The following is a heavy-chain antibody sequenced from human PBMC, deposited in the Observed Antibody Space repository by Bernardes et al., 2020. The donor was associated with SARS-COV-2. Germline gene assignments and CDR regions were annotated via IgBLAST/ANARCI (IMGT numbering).Heavy chain of an antibody. CDR2: IDCDGSGA. Sequence: GGSLRLSCAASGFTFNNHCMHWVRQAPGKGLVWVSRIDCDGSGASYADSVRGRFTISRDNAKNTLYLQMNSVRAEDTAVYYCVRGSGRSGRGAYWGQGAMVTVSS. CDR3: VRGSGRSGRGAY. D-gene: IGHD6-19*01. J-gene: IGHJ4*02. V-gene: IGHV3-74*01. CDR1: GFTFNNHC.